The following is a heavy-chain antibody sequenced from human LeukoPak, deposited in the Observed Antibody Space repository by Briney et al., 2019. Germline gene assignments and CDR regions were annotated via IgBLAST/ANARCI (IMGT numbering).Heavy chain of an antibody. CDR2: IIPIFGIA. CDR3: ARDHICGGDCYPYYYYGMDV. D-gene: IGHD2-21*02. V-gene: IGHV1-69*04. J-gene: IGHJ6*02. Sequence: SVKVSCKASGGTFSSYAISWVRQAPGQGLEWMGRIIPIFGIANYAQKFQGRVTITADKSTSTAYMELSSLRSEDTAVYYCARDHICGGDCYPYYYYGMDVWGQGTTVTVSS. CDR1: GGTFSSYA.